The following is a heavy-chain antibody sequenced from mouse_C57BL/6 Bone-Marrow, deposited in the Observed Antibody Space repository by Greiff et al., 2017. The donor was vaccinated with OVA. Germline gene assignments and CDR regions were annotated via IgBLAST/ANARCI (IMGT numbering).Heavy chain of an antibody. V-gene: IGHV14-2*01. Sequence: LVESGAELVKPGASVKLSCTASGFNIKDYYMHWVKQRTEQGLEWIGRIDPEDGETKYAPKFQGKATITADTSSNTAYLQLSSLTSEDTAVYYCAALFITTVVAKNYYAMDYWGQGTSVTVSS. CDR1: GFNIKDYY. J-gene: IGHJ4*01. CDR2: IDPEDGET. CDR3: AALFITTVVAKNYYAMDY. D-gene: IGHD1-1*01.